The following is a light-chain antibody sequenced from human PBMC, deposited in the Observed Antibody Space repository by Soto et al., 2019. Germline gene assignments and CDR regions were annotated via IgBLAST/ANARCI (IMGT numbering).Light chain of an antibody. CDR1: QSVSSAY. J-gene: IGKJ1*01. CDR3: QQYGSSSTWT. CDR2: AAS. Sequence: EIVLTQSPGTLSLSPGERATLSCRASQSVSSAYLAWYQHKPGQPPTLLIYAASSRVTGIPDRFSGSGSWTDFTLTISRLEPEDLAVYYCQQYGSSSTWTVGQGTKVELK. V-gene: IGKV3-20*01.